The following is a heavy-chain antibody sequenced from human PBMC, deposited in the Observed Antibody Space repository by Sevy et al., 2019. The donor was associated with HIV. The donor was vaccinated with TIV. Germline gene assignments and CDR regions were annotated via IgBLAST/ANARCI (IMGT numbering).Heavy chain of an antibody. Sequence: GGSLRLSCAASGFTFSSYAMHWVRQAPGKGLEWVAVISYDGSNKYYADSVKGRFTISRDNSKNTLYLQMNSLRAEDTAVYYCARDHYDSSGYYGYWGQRTLVTDSS. J-gene: IGHJ4*02. D-gene: IGHD3-22*01. V-gene: IGHV3-30-3*01. CDR1: GFTFSSYA. CDR2: ISYDGSNK. CDR3: ARDHYDSSGYYGY.